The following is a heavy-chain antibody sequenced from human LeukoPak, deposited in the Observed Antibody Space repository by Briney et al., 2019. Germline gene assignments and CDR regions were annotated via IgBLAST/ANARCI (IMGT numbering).Heavy chain of an antibody. D-gene: IGHD6-6*01. CDR1: GFTFSSYS. CDR3: ARVVPYSSSYFDC. CDR2: ISSSSSYI. J-gene: IGHJ4*02. Sequence: HPGGSLRLSCAASGFTFSSYSMNWVRQAPGKGLEWVSSISSSSSYIYYADSVKGRFTISRDNAKNSLYLQMNSLRAEDTAVYYCARVVPYSSSYFDCWGQGTLVTVSS. V-gene: IGHV3-21*01.